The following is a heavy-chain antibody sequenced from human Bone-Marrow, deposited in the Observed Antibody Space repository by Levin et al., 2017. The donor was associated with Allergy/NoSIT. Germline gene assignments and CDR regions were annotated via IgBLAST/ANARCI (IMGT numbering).Heavy chain of an antibody. D-gene: IGHD4-23*01. CDR3: AREDYGGNFY. V-gene: IGHV3-48*03. Sequence: GGSLRLSCAASGFTFSSYEMNWVRQAPGKGLEWVSYISSSGSTIYYADSVKGRFTISRDNAKNSLYLQMNSLRAEDTAVYYCAREDYGGNFYWGQGTLVTVSS. CDR1: GFTFSSYE. J-gene: IGHJ4*02. CDR2: ISSSGSTI.